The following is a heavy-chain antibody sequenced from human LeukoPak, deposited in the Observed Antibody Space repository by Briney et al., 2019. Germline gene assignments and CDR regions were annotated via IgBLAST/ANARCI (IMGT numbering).Heavy chain of an antibody. CDR3: ARHGIAVVDY. Sequence: GASVKVSCKASGYTFTSYGISWVRQAPGQGLEWMGWISVYNGDTNYAQKFQGRVTMTTDTSTSTAYMELRSPRSDDTAVYYCARHGIAVVDYWGQGTLVTVSS. CDR2: ISVYNGDT. D-gene: IGHD6-19*01. CDR1: GYTFTSYG. J-gene: IGHJ4*02. V-gene: IGHV1-18*01.